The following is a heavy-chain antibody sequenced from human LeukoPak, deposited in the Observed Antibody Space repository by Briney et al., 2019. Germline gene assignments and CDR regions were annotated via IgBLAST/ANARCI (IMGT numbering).Heavy chain of an antibody. CDR1: GFTFSSYG. V-gene: IGHV3-30*02. CDR3: AKDPIRGVRPYYFSS. J-gene: IGHJ4*02. Sequence: GGSLRLSCAASGFTFSSYGMQWVRQAPGKGLEWVAFIHYDGSSKYYANSVKGRFTISRDNSKNTLYLHMNSLRAEDTAVYYCAKDPIRGVRPYYFSSWGQGTLVTVSS. D-gene: IGHD3-10*01. CDR2: IHYDGSSK.